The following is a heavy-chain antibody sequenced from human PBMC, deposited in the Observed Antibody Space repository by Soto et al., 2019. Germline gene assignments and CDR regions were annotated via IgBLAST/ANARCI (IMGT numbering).Heavy chain of an antibody. CDR2: ISGNNGNA. CDR3: AKNGQPPYYYYGLDV. D-gene: IGHD2-8*01. CDR1: GGTFSSYA. V-gene: IGHV1-18*01. Sequence: ASVKVSCKASGGTFSSYAISWVRQAPGQGLEWMGGISGNNGNANYAQRFQGRVSMTIDTSTTTAYMELRTLTSDDTAVYYCAKNGQPPYYYYGLDVWGQGTTVTVS. J-gene: IGHJ6*02.